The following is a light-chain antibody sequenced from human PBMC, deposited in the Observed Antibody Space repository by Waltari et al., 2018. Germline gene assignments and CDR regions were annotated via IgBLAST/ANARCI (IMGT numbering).Light chain of an antibody. V-gene: IGKV1-39*01. CDR2: VAS. CDR3: QQSYSAPCT. CDR1: QTISAY. Sequence: DIQMTQSPSSLSASIGGRVTTTCRASQTISAYLNWYQHKPGQAPKLLIYVASSLQSGVPLRFSGGGSGTHFTLTISNLQPEDSATYYCQQSYSAPCTFGQGTKLEI. J-gene: IGKJ2*02.